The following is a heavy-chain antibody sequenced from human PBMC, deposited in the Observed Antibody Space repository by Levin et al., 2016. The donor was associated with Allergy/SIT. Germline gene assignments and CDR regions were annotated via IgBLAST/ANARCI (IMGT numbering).Heavy chain of an antibody. CDR3: ARPARRSSFPWFDL. Sequence: SETLSLTCSVSGGSISSSIYYWGYIRQSPGEGLEWIGSIYYTGITSYNPSLKSRVTISVDTSKNQFSLKVSSVTAADTAIYYCARPARRSSFPWFDLWGQGILVTVSS. CDR2: IYYTGIT. D-gene: IGHD6-13*01. V-gene: IGHV4-39*01. J-gene: IGHJ5*02. CDR1: GGSISSSIYY.